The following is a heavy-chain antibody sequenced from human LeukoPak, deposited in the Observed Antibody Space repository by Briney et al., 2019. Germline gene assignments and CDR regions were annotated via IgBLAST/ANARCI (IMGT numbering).Heavy chain of an antibody. J-gene: IGHJ3*02. CDR1: GFTFDDYA. CDR3: AKDMGSGSYYNPNDAFDI. V-gene: IGHV3-9*01. CDR2: ISWNSGSI. D-gene: IGHD3-10*01. Sequence: PGGSLRLSCAASGFTFDDYAMHWVRQAPGKGLEWVSGISWNSGSIGYADSVKGRFTISRDNAKNSLYLQMNSLRAEDTALYYCAKDMGSGSYYNPNDAFDIWGQGTVVTVSS.